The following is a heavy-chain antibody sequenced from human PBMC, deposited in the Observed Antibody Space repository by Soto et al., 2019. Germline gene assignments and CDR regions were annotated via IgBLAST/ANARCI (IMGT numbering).Heavy chain of an antibody. D-gene: IGHD3-10*01. CDR3: ATSYGSGYRAFDY. Sequence: QVQMVQSGAEVKKPGSSVKVSCKASGGTFSFYTINWVRQAPGLGLEWMGRVNPILSMSNYAQKFQGRVTMTADKSTSTAYMELRSLRSDDTAFYYCATSYGSGYRAFDYWGQGALVTVSS. CDR2: VNPILSMS. V-gene: IGHV1-69*02. J-gene: IGHJ4*02. CDR1: GGTFSFYT.